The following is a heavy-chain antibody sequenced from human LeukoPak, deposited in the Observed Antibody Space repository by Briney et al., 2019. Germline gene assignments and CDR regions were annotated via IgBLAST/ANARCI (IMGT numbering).Heavy chain of an antibody. J-gene: IGHJ4*02. Sequence: SETLSLTCTVSGCSISSGGYYWVWMRQDPGQGLEGIRYIYYSGRTYYTTSLKSRVTISVETSKNQFSLQLSPVTAADTAVYHCASHLYYYDSSGPRPPDYWGQGTLVTVSS. CDR1: GCSISSGGYY. V-gene: IGHV4-31*03. D-gene: IGHD3-22*01. CDR3: ASHLYYYDSSGPRPPDY. CDR2: IYYSGRT.